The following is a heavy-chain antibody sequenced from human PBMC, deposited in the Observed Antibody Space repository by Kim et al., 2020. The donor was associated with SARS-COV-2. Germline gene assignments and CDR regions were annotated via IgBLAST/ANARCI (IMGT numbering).Heavy chain of an antibody. J-gene: IGHJ5*02. CDR1: GYTFTSYA. CDR3: ARWGDIVVVPAANWFDP. V-gene: IGHV7-4-1*02. CDR2: INTNTGNP. D-gene: IGHD2-2*01. Sequence: ASVKVSCKASGYTFTSYAMNWVRQAPGQGLEWMGWINTNTGNPTYAQGFTGRFVFSLDTSVSTAYLQISSLKAEDTAVYYCARWGDIVVVPAANWFDPWGQGTLVTVSS.